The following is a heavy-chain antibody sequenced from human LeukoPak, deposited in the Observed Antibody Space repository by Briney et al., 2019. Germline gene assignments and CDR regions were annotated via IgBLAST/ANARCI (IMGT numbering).Heavy chain of an antibody. V-gene: IGHV3-73*01. D-gene: IGHD2-2*01. Sequence: PGGSLKLSCTTSGFTFSSFDIHWVRQASGKGLEWVGRIQTEPYSHATAYAASVKGRFTISRDDSKNTAYLQMNSLKAEDTAVYYCTRRDCSSSSCYSFDSWGQGSLVTVSS. J-gene: IGHJ4*02. CDR3: TRRDCSSSSCYSFDS. CDR2: IQTEPYSHAT. CDR1: GFTFSSFD.